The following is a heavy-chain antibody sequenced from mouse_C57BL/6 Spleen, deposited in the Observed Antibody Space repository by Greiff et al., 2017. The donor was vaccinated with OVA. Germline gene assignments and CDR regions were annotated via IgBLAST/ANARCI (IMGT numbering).Heavy chain of an antibody. D-gene: IGHD1-1*01. CDR1: GYAFSSSW. CDR3: AKYYGSSYDYFDV. J-gene: IGHJ1*03. CDR2: IYPGDGDT. V-gene: IGHV1-82*01. Sequence: VQLQQSGPELVKPGASVKISCKASGYAFSSSWMNWVKQRPGKGLEWIGRIYPGDGDTNYNGKFKGKATLTADKSSSTAYMQLSSLTSEDSAVYFCAKYYGSSYDYFDVWGTGTTVTVSS.